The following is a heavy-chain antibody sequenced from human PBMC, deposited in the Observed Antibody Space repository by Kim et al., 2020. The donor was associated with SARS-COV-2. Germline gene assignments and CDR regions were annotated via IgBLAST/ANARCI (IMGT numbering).Heavy chain of an antibody. Sequence: SETLSLTCTVSGGSVSSGSYYWSWIRQPPGKGLEWIGYIYYSGSTNYNPSLKSRVTISVDTSKNQFSLKLSSVTAADTAVYYCAREDRGAAAGRYYYYGMDVWGQGTTVTVSS. V-gene: IGHV4-61*01. CDR2: IYYSGST. CDR3: AREDRGAAAGRYYYYGMDV. CDR1: GGSVSSGSYY. D-gene: IGHD6-13*01. J-gene: IGHJ6*02.